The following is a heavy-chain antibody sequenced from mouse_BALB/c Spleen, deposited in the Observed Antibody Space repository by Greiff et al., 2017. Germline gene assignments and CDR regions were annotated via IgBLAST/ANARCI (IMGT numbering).Heavy chain of an antibody. V-gene: IGHV2-9*02. J-gene: IGHJ3*01. CDR3: ARGDGGFGFAY. CDR1: GFSLTSYG. D-gene: IGHD2-3*01. Sequence: VMLVESGPGLVAPSQSLSITCTVSGFSLTSYGVHWVRQPPGKGLEWLGVIWAGGSTNYNSALMSRLSISKDNSKSQVFLKMNSLQTDDTAMYYCARGDGGFGFAYWGQGTLVTVSA. CDR2: IWAGGST.